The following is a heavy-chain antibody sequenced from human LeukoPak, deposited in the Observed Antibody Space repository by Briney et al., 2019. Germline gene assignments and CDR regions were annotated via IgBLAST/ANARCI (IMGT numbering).Heavy chain of an antibody. Sequence: GGSLRLSCAASGFTFSSYAMHWVRQAPGKGLEWVAVISYDGSNKYYADSVKGRFTISRDNSKNTLYLQMNSLRAEDMAVYYCAKKDSSSWYKWYGYWGQGTLVTVSS. J-gene: IGHJ4*02. D-gene: IGHD6-13*01. CDR3: AKKDSSSWYKWYGY. CDR2: ISYDGSNK. CDR1: GFTFSSYA. V-gene: IGHV3-30*04.